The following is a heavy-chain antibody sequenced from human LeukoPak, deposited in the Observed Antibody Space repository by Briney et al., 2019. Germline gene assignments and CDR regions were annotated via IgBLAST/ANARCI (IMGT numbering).Heavy chain of an antibody. Sequence: GGSLRLSCAASGFTFDDCAMPWVRQAPGKGLEWVSGISWNSGSIGYADSVKGRFTISRDNAKNSLYLRMNSLRAEDTALYYCAKEGCSSTSCYTFDYWGQGTLVTVSS. V-gene: IGHV3-9*01. D-gene: IGHD2-2*02. CDR2: ISWNSGSI. CDR1: GFTFDDCA. CDR3: AKEGCSSTSCYTFDY. J-gene: IGHJ4*02.